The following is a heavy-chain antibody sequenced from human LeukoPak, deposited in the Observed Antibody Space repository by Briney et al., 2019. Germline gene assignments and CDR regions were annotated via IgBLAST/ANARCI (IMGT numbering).Heavy chain of an antibody. V-gene: IGHV6-1*01. J-gene: IGHJ4*02. D-gene: IGHD2-2*01. CDR3: ARDASHQGMN. Sequence: SQTLSLTCAISGDSVSSNSAAWNWIRQSPSRGLEWLGRTYYRSKWYNDYAVSVKSRITINPDTSKNQFSLKLSSVTAADTAVYYCARDASHQGMNWGQGTLVTVSS. CDR1: GDSVSSNSAA. CDR2: TYYRSKWYN.